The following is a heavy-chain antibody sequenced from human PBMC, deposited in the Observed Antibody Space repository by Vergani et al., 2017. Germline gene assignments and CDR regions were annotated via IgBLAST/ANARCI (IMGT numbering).Heavy chain of an antibody. CDR3: ATIGYRRWGYYFDY. CDR2: ICHTEDT. D-gene: IGHD2-2*02. V-gene: IGHV4-4*03. CDR1: GDSISSNNC. J-gene: IGHJ4*01. Sequence: QVHLQESGPGLVKPPGTLSLTSAVSGDSISSNNCWTWVRQPPGKGLEWIGEICHTEDTKYSPSLKSRVTVSADESRNLFSLRLNSVTAADTAVYYCATIGYRRWGYYFDYWGHGILVTVSS.